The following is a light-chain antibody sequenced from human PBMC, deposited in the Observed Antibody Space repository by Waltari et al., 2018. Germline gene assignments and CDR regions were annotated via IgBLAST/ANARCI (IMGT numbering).Light chain of an antibody. CDR2: GAS. J-gene: IGKJ1*01. Sequence: EIVMPQSPATLSVSPGERATPSCRASQSVVSKLAWYQQKPGQAPRLLIYGASTSATGIPARFSGSGSGTEFTLTISSLQSEDFAVYYCHQYNNWPRTFGQGTKVEIK. CDR1: QSVVSK. V-gene: IGKV3-15*01. CDR3: HQYNNWPRT.